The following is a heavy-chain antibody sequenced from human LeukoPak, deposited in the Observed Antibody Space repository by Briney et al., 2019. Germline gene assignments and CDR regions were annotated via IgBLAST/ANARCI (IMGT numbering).Heavy chain of an antibody. D-gene: IGHD5-12*01. CDR2: ISSSSSTI. Sequence: GGSLRLSCAASGFTFSSYSMNWVRQAPGKGLEWVSYISSSSSTIYYADSVKGRFTISRDNAKNSLYLQMNSLRAEDTAVYYCARVGTDIGYYYYYYYMDVWGKGTTVTVSS. J-gene: IGHJ6*03. CDR1: GFTFSSYS. CDR3: ARVGTDIGYYYYYYYMDV. V-gene: IGHV3-48*01.